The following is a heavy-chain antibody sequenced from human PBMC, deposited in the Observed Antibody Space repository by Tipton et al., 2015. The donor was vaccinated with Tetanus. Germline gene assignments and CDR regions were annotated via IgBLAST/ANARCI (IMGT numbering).Heavy chain of an antibody. CDR2: SWYDGTDK. Sequence: LSLTCAASGFIFSSYGIHWVRQAPGKGLEWLAVSWYDGTDKYYADSVKGRFTISRDNSKNTLYRQMNSLRAEDTALYYCAREADCSGGSCFSGDFDTWGQGTQVTVSS. J-gene: IGHJ4*02. CDR1: GFIFSSYG. D-gene: IGHD2-15*01. V-gene: IGHV3-33*01. CDR3: AREADCSGGSCFSGDFDT.